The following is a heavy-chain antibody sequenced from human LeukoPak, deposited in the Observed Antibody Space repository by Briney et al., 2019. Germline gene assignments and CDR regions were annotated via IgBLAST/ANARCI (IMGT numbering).Heavy chain of an antibody. D-gene: IGHD3-22*01. Sequence: SETLSLTCTVSGGSISNYYWSWIRQPPGKGLEWIGYIYYSGSTNYNPSLKSRVTISVDTSKNQFSLKLISVTAADTAVYYCARCFYDSSGFDYWGQGTLVTVSS. CDR3: ARCFYDSSGFDY. V-gene: IGHV4-59*01. CDR2: IYYSGST. CDR1: GGSISNYY. J-gene: IGHJ4*02.